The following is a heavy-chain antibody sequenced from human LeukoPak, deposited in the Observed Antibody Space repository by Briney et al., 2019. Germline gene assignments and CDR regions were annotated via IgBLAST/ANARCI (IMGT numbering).Heavy chain of an antibody. J-gene: IGHJ4*02. CDR2: IIPILGIA. Sequence: SVKVSCKASGGTFSSYAISWVRQAPGQGLEWMGRIIPILGIANYAQKFQGRVTITADKSTSTAYMELSSLRSEDTAVYYCPRDEANWNYKWGQGTLVTVSS. CDR3: PRDEANWNYK. V-gene: IGHV1-69*04. CDR1: GGTFSSYA. D-gene: IGHD1-7*01.